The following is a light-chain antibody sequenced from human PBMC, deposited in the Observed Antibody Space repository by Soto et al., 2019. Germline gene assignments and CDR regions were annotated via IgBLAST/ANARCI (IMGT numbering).Light chain of an antibody. CDR2: DAS. J-gene: IGKJ5*01. Sequence: DIQMTQSPSSLSASVGDRVTITCQASQDISNYLTWYQQKPGKAPKLLIYDASNLETGVPSRFSGSGSGTDFTFTISILQPEDIATYYCQQYDDLPITFGQGTRLEIK. CDR3: QQYDDLPIT. V-gene: IGKV1-33*01. CDR1: QDISNY.